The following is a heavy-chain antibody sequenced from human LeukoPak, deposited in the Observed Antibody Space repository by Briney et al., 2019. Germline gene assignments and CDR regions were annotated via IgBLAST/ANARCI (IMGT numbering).Heavy chain of an antibody. CDR3: AKIPKGGYFDY. CDR2: ISPSGDTT. CDR1: GFTFNNYA. Sequence: PGGSLRLSCAASGFTFNNYAMNWVRQAPGKGLEWVSHISPSGDTTYYADSVKGRFTISRDSSKNTLSLQMNSLRVEDTAVYYCAKIPKGGYFDYWGQGTLVTVSS. D-gene: IGHD2-2*01. V-gene: IGHV3-23*01. J-gene: IGHJ4*02.